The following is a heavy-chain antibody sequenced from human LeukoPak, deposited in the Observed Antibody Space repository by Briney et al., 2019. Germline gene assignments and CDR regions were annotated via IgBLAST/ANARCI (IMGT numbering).Heavy chain of an antibody. D-gene: IGHD2-15*01. CDR2: INPSGGST. Sequence: ASVKVSCKASGYTFSNYYMHWVRQAPGQGLEWMGIINPSGGSTSYEQKFQGRVTMTRDTSTSTVYMEMSSLTSEDTAIYYCARGYCSGGGCSVLDAFDGWGQGTMVTVSS. CDR1: GYTFSNYY. CDR3: ARGYCSGGGCSVLDAFDG. V-gene: IGHV1-46*01. J-gene: IGHJ3*01.